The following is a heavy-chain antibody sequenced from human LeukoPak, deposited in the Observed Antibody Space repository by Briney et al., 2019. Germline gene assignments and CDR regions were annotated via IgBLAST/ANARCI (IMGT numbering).Heavy chain of an antibody. CDR1: GFTFSEFW. J-gene: IGHJ5*02. CDR2: IKEDGSKK. Sequence: GGSLRLSCAASGFTFSEFWMSWVRQAPGKGLEWLANIKEDGSKKYYVDSVKGRFTISRDNAKNSLYLQMNSLRAEDTAVYYCARAMGAAAGTRWFDPWGQGTLVTVSS. CDR3: ARAMGAAAGTRWFDP. D-gene: IGHD6-13*01. V-gene: IGHV3-7*03.